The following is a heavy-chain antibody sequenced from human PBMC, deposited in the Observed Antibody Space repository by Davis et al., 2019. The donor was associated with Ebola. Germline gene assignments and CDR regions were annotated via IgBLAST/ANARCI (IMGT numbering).Heavy chain of an antibody. CDR3: ARRNQYQLLRFDV. Sequence: GESLKISCKGYGYSFTSYWIGWVRQLPGKGLEWLGIIYPGDSDTRYSPSFQGQVTISSDKSISTAYLQWSSLKASDTAMYYCARRNQYQLLRFDVWGQGTTVTVSS. D-gene: IGHD2-2*01. CDR1: GYSFTSYW. J-gene: IGHJ6*02. V-gene: IGHV5-51*01. CDR2: IYPGDSDT.